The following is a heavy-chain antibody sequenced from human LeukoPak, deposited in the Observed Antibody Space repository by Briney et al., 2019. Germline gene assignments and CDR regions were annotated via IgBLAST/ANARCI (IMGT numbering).Heavy chain of an antibody. V-gene: IGHV3-30-3*01. J-gene: IGHJ6*03. CDR3: AKESHYDFWSGYYMDV. CDR2: ISYDGSNK. CDR1: GFTFSSYA. Sequence: GGSLRLSCAASGFTFSSYAMHWVRQAPGKGLEWVAVISYDGSNKYYADSVKGRFTISRDNSKNTLYLQMNSLRAEDTAVYYCAKESHYDFWSGYYMDVWGKGTTVTVSS. D-gene: IGHD3-3*01.